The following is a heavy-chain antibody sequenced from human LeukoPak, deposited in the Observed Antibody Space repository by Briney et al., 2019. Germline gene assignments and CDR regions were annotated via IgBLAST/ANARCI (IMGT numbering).Heavy chain of an antibody. J-gene: IGHJ4*02. CDR2: ISSSGNYI. Sequence: GGSLRLSCAASGFTFSTYAMSWVRQAPGKGLEWVSSISSSGNYIYYADSVKGRFTISRDNSKNTLYLQMSGLRVEDTAVYFCARGYCSSTSCTPTPFDYWGQGTLVTVSS. CDR3: ARGYCSSTSCTPTPFDY. V-gene: IGHV3-21*04. CDR1: GFTFSTYA. D-gene: IGHD2-2*01.